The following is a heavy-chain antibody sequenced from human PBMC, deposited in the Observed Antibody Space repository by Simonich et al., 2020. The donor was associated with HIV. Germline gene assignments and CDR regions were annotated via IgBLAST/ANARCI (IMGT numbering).Heavy chain of an antibody. D-gene: IGHD6-19*01. J-gene: IGHJ3*02. CDR3: VRRMAGTDAFDI. CDR1: GYNFPNYW. Sequence: EVQLVQSGAAVKKPGESLKISCKGSGYNFPNYWIGWVRQMPGKGLEWMGITLPGDSDTTYRPAFQGQVTISADKSISTAYLQWSSLKASDTAMYYCVRRMAGTDAFDIWGQGTMVTVSS. V-gene: IGHV5-51*03. CDR2: TLPGDSDT.